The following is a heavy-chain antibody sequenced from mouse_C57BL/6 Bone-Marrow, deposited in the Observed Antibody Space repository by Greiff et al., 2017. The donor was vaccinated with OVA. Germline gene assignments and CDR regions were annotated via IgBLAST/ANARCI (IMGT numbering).Heavy chain of an antibody. J-gene: IGHJ2*01. CDR1: GYTFTDYE. Sequence: VQLQQSGAELVRPGASVTLSCKASGYTFTDYEMHWVKQTPVHGLEWIGAIDPETGGTAYNQKFKGKAILTADKSSSTAYMELRSLTSEDSAVYYCTYYGSSFYFDYWGQGTTRTGSS. D-gene: IGHD1-1*01. V-gene: IGHV1-15*01. CDR2: IDPETGGT. CDR3: TYYGSSFYFDY.